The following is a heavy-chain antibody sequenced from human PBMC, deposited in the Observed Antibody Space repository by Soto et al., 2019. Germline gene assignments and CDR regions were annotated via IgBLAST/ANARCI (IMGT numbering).Heavy chain of an antibody. CDR2: IYYSGST. V-gene: IGHV4-59*01. CDR3: ARGGHEYYFDY. Sequence: PSETLSLTCTVSGGSISSYYWSWIRQPPGKGLEWIGYIYYSGSTNYNPSLKSRVTISVDTSKNQFSLKLSSVTAADTAVYYCARGGHEYYFDYWGQGNRVTVSS. J-gene: IGHJ4*02. CDR1: GGSISSYY.